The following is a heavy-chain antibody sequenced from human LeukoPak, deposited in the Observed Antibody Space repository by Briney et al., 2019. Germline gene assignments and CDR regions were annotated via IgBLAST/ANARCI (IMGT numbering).Heavy chain of an antibody. D-gene: IGHD7-27*01. V-gene: IGHV3-23*01. CDR2: INYSGVST. Sequence: GGSLRLSCAASGFTFSNYDMTWIRQAPGKGLEWVSVINYSGVSTNYADSVKGRFTISRDNSKNTVYLQMNSLRVEDTAVYYCAKDQNWEGGYWGQGTLVIVSS. CDR3: AKDQNWEGGY. J-gene: IGHJ4*02. CDR1: GFTFSNYD.